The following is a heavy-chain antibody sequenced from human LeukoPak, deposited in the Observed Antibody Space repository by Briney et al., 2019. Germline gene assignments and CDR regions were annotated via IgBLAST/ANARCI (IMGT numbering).Heavy chain of an antibody. V-gene: IGHV3-33*01. Sequence: GGSLRLSCAASGFTFSTYGMHWVRQAPGKGLEWVALIYYDGSNKYYAGSVKGRFTVSRDNSKNTLYLQMNILRAEDTGVYYCTREEVRAPLDNWGQGTLVTVSS. CDR2: IYYDGSNK. CDR3: TREEVRAPLDN. CDR1: GFTFSTYG. D-gene: IGHD3-10*01. J-gene: IGHJ4*02.